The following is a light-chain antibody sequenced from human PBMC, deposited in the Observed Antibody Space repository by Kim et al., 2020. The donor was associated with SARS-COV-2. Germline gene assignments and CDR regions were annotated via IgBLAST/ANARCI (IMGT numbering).Light chain of an antibody. V-gene: IGKV1-39*01. CDR3: QQSYSTPYS. J-gene: IGKJ2*03. CDR1: QSISSY. CDR2: AAS. Sequence: DIQMTQSPSSLSASVGDRVTITCRASQSISSYLNWYQQKPGKAPKLLIYAASSLQSGVPSRFSGSGSGTDFTLTISSLLPADFATYYGQQSYSTPYSFGQGTKLEI.